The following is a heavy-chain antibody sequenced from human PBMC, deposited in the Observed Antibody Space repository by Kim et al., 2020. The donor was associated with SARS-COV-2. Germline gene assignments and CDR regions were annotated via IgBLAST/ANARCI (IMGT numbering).Heavy chain of an antibody. J-gene: IGHJ4*02. Sequence: GGSLRLSCAASGFTFSSYGMHWVRQAPGKGLEWVAVISYDGSNKYYADSVKGRFTISRDNSKNTLYLQMNSLRAEDTAVYYCANNPQYHSAKIVVVPAALGWGQGTLVTVSS. V-gene: IGHV3-30*18. D-gene: IGHD2-2*01. CDR2: ISYDGSNK. CDR1: GFTFSSYG. CDR3: ANNPQYHSAKIVVVPAALG.